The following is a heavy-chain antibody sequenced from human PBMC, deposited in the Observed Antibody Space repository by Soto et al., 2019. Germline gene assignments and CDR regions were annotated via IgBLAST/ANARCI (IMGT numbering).Heavy chain of an antibody. J-gene: IGHJ4*02. Sequence: VQMVESGGGVVQPGGSLRLSCAGSGFAFSRFGMHWVRQAPGKGLEWVACITFNGSKEYYVDSVKGRFAISRNNSMNTLYLQMSSLGPEDTGVYYCAPDPGAFAGAMRDWGRGTLFTFSS. V-gene: IGHV3-30*03. CDR2: ITFNGSKE. D-gene: IGHD3-16*01. CDR3: APDPGAFAGAMRD. CDR1: GFAFSRFG.